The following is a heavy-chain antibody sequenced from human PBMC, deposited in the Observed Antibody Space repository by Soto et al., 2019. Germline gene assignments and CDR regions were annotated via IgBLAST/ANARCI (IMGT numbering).Heavy chain of an antibody. CDR2: IVNDGSKK. CDR1: GFTFWTYG. J-gene: IGHJ3*01. D-gene: IGHD3-16*01. Sequence: GGSLRLSCAASGFTFWTYGFYWVRQAPGKGLEWLAVIVNDGSKKYYADSVGGRFTISRDTAKDTLYLQMNSLRAEDTGVYFCARDDEFGTENGFDVWGPGTMVTVSS. CDR3: ARDDEFGTENGFDV. V-gene: IGHV3-33*07.